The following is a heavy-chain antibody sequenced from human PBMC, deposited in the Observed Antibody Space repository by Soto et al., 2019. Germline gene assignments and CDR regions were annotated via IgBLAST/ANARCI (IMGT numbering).Heavy chain of an antibody. D-gene: IGHD3-10*01. CDR1: GYTFRSFG. J-gene: IGHJ4*02. V-gene: IGHV1-18*04. Sequence: ASVKVSCKASGYTFRSFGISWVRQAPGQGLEWMGWISGYNGDTDIAQKVQGRLTMTTDTSTSTVYMELRSLRSDDTAVYYCARDKMVYTFGSGTFDYWGQGTVVTVSS. CDR3: ARDKMVYTFGSGTFDY. CDR2: ISGYNGDT.